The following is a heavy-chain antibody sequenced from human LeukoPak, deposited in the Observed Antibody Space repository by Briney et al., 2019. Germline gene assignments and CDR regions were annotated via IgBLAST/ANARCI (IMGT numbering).Heavy chain of an antibody. J-gene: IGHJ3*02. CDR2: ISYSGGT. CDR3: AREVEYYDSSGYRPHAFDI. D-gene: IGHD3-22*01. Sequence: SSYWMNWTRQPPGKGLEWIGSISYSGGTAYNPSLRSRVTISVDTSKNQFSLKVNSVTAADTAVYYCAREVEYYDSSGYRPHAFDIWGQGTLVTVSS. CDR1: SSYW. V-gene: IGHV4-39*02.